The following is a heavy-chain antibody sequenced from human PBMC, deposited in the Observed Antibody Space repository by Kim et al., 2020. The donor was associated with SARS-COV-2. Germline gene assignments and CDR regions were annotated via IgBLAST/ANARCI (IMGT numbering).Heavy chain of an antibody. CDR1: GYTFTSYA. J-gene: IGHJ6*02. D-gene: IGHD3-10*01. V-gene: IGHV1-3*01. Sequence: ASVKVSCKASGYTFTSYAMHWVRQAPGQRLEWMGWINAGNGNTKYSQKFQGRVTITRDTSASTAYMELSSLRSEDTAVYYCAREGIIGFGELSYYYYGMDVWGQGTTVTVSS. CDR3: AREGIIGFGELSYYYYGMDV. CDR2: INAGNGNT.